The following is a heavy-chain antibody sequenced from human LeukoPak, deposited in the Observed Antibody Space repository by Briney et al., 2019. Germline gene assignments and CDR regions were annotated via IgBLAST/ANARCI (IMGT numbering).Heavy chain of an antibody. Sequence: GGSLRLSCAASGFTFSNYEMHWVRQAPGKGLEWVSAISGTGDSTYYADSVKGRFTISRDNSQNTLYLQMNTLRAEDTAVYYCAKDYYYMDVWGKGTTVTVSS. V-gene: IGHV3-23*01. CDR3: AKDYYYMDV. CDR2: ISGTGDST. J-gene: IGHJ6*03. CDR1: GFTFSNYE.